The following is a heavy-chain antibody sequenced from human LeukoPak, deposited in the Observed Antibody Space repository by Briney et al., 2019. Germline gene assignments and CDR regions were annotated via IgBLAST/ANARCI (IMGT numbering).Heavy chain of an antibody. J-gene: IGHJ5*02. Sequence: SETLSLTRGVYGGSFSGYYWSWIRQSPGKGLEWIGEINHGGSTNYNPSLKSRVTISVDTSKSQFSLKLSSVTAADTAVYYCAALGVRSPRGQGTLVTVSS. D-gene: IGHD3-16*01. V-gene: IGHV4-34*01. CDR2: INHGGST. CDR3: AALGVRSP. CDR1: GGSFSGYY.